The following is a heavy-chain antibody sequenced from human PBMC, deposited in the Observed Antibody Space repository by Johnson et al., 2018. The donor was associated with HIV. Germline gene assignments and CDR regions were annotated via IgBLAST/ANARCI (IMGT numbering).Heavy chain of an antibody. CDR3: ARAIDQGYSSGWSSDVYDI. J-gene: IGHJ3*02. V-gene: IGHV3-74*01. Sequence: VQLVESGGALVQPGGSLRLSCAASGFTFSAYWMHWVRQAPGQGLVWVSRIIRDATTAIYADSVKGRFTISRDNAKNTLYLQMDSLRAEDTAVYYCARAIDQGYSSGWSSDVYDIWGQGTMVTVSA. CDR2: IIRDATTA. D-gene: IGHD6-19*01. CDR1: GFTFSAYW.